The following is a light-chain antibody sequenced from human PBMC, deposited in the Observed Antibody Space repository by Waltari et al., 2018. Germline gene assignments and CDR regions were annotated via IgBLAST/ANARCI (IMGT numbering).Light chain of an antibody. J-gene: IGKJ1*01. CDR1: QTLTTY. Sequence: DIQLTQSPSYLSASVGDRVTITCRASQTLTTYLNWYQQRPGTAPKFLIYAASNLETGVPSRFSGGGSGTDFTLTISSLQAEDVAFYYCQQYYTPPWTFGQGTKVEI. V-gene: IGKV1-39*02. CDR2: AAS. CDR3: QQYYTPPWT.